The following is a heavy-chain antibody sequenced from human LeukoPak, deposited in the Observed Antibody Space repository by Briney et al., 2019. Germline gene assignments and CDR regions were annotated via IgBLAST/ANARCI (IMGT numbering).Heavy chain of an antibody. CDR2: IIPIFGTA. CDR3: ARSGFSGSYYNHGPFDY. CDR1: GGTFSSYA. J-gene: IGHJ4*02. D-gene: IGHD1-26*01. Sequence: GASVTVSCKASGGTFSSYAISWVRQAPGQGLEWMGGIIPIFGTANYAQKFQGRVTITADKSTSTAYMELSSLRSEDTAVYYCARSGFSGSYYNHGPFDYWGQGTLVTVSS. V-gene: IGHV1-69*06.